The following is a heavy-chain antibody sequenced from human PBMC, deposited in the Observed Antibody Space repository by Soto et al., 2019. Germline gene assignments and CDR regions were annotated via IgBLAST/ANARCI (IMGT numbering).Heavy chain of an antibody. J-gene: IGHJ4*02. Sequence: SETLSLTCAVSGVSISTSSYYWGWVRLAPGKGLEWIGYIYYSGSTYYNPSLKSRVTISVDTSKNQFSLKLSSVTAADTAVYYFARSFGVAEAGPFDYWGQGNLVTVSS. CDR3: ARSFGVAEAGPFDY. CDR1: GVSISTSSYY. V-gene: IGHV4-31*02. CDR2: IYYSGST. D-gene: IGHD6-13*01.